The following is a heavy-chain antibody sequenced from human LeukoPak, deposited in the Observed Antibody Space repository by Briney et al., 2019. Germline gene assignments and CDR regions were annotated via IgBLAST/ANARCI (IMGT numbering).Heavy chain of an antibody. CDR1: GDSLNGYY. D-gene: IGHD4-17*01. CDR3: ARVDGDYGKGFDP. J-gene: IGHJ5*02. Sequence: SETLSLTCTVSGDSLNGYYWGWLRQPAGKGLEWIGRIFTSGITNYSPSLRRRVTMSIDTSKNQFSLKLSSVTAADTAVYYCARVDGDYGKGFDPWGQGTLVTVSS. CDR2: IFTSGIT. V-gene: IGHV4-4*07.